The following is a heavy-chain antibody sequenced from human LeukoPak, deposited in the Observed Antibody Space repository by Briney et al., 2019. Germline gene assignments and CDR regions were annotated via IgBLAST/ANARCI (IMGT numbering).Heavy chain of an antibody. D-gene: IGHD3-22*01. V-gene: IGHV3-21*04. CDR3: AKDRDDSSEFDY. J-gene: IGHJ4*02. CDR1: GFTFSSYS. Sequence: PGGSLRLSCAASGFTFSSYSMNWVRQAPGKGLEWVSSISSSSSYIYYADSVKGRFTISRDNSKNTLYLQMNSLRAEDTAVYYCAKDRDDSSEFDYWGQGTLVTVSS. CDR2: ISSSSSYI.